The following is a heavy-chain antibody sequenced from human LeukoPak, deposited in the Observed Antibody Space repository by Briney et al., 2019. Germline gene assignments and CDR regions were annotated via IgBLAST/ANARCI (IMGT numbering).Heavy chain of an antibody. Sequence: GGSLRLSCGASGFIFRNYAMSWVRQAPGEGLEWVSGISANGGGTYYADSVKGRFTISRDNSKNMLYLQMNSLRAEDTAVYYCAKESGALGAPLYDYWGQGTLVTGSS. CDR3: AKESGALGAPLYDY. CDR2: ISANGGGT. J-gene: IGHJ4*02. D-gene: IGHD4/OR15-4a*01. CDR1: GFIFRNYA. V-gene: IGHV3-23*01.